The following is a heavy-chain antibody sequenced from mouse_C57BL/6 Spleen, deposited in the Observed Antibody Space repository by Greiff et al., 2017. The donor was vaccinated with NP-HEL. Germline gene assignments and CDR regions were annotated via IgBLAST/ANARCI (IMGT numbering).Heavy chain of an antibody. J-gene: IGHJ3*01. V-gene: IGHV5-6*01. CDR1: GFTFSSYG. CDR3: ARLYYDYDGGAY. Sequence: EVKLVESGGDLVKPGGSLKLSCAASGFTFSSYGMSWVRQTPDKRLEWVATISSGGSYTYYPASVKGRFPISRDNAKNTLYLQMSSRKSEDTAMYYCARLYYDYDGGAYWGQGTLVTVSA. D-gene: IGHD2-4*01. CDR2: ISSGGSYT.